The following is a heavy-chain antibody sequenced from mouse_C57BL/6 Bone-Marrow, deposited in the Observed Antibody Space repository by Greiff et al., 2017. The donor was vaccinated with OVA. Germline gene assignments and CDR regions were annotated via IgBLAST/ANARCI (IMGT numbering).Heavy chain of an antibody. V-gene: IGHV1-53*01. CDR1: GYTFTSYW. CDR2: INPSNGGT. J-gene: IGHJ4*01. CDR3: AGEPGQATCAMDY. D-gene: IGHD3-2*02. Sequence: QVQLQQPGTELVKPGASVKLSCKASGYTFTSYWMHWVKQRPGQGLEWIGNINPSNGGTNYNEKFKSKATLTVDKSSSTAYMQLSSLPSEDSAVYYCAGEPGQATCAMDYWGQGTSVTVSS.